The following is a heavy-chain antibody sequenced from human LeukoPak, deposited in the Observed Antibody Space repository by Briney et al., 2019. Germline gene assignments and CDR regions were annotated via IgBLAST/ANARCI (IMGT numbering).Heavy chain of an antibody. D-gene: IGHD1-26*01. V-gene: IGHV4-39*01. J-gene: IGHJ4*02. CDR2: IYYSGST. CDR3: ARQVSGSYYHLDY. Sequence: SETLSLTCAVSGGSISSSNWWSWVRQPPGKGLEWIGSIYYSGSTYYNPSLKSRVTISVDTSKNQFSLKLSSVTAADTAVYYCARQVSGSYYHLDYWGQGTLVTVSS. CDR1: GGSISSSNW.